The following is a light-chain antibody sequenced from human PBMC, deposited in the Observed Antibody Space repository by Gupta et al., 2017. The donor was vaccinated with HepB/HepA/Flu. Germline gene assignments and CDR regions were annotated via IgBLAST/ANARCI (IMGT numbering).Light chain of an antibody. CDR1: SSHIGSNY. CDR2: KNN. V-gene: IGLV1-47*01. Sequence: QSVLTQLPSASGNPGQMVTISCSGSSSHIGSNYVYWYQQFPGTAPKLLIYKNNQRPSGVPDRFSGSKSGTSASLAISGLRSDDEADYYCATWDDSLSGYVFGNGTNVTVL. CDR3: ATWDDSLSGYV. J-gene: IGLJ1*01.